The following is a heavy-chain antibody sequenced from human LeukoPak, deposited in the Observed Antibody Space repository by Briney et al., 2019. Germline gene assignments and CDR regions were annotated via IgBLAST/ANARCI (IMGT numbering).Heavy chain of an antibody. CDR1: GYTFTGSY. V-gene: IGHV1-2*02. CDR3: AREVVTMVRGVSGPFDY. J-gene: IGHJ4*02. D-gene: IGHD3-10*01. CDR2: INPNSGGT. Sequence: ASVKVSCKASGYTFTGSYMHWVRQAPGQGLEWMGWINPNSGGTNYAQKFQGRVTMTRDTSISTAYMELSRLRSDDTAVYYWAREVVTMVRGVSGPFDYWGQGTLVTVSS.